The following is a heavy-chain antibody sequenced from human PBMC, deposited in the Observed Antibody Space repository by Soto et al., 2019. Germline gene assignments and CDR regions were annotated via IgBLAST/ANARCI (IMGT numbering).Heavy chain of an antibody. CDR2: ISSSSSYI. D-gene: IGHD5-12*01. CDR1: GFTFSSYS. J-gene: IGHJ4*02. Sequence: EVQLVESGGGLVKPGGSLRLSCAASGFTFSSYSMNWVRQAPGKGLEWVSSISSSSSYIYYADSVKGRFTISRDNAKNSLSLQMNSLSAEETDVYYWAREVSKASGDDFDYWGPGTLVTVSS. CDR3: AREVSKASGDDFDY. V-gene: IGHV3-21*01.